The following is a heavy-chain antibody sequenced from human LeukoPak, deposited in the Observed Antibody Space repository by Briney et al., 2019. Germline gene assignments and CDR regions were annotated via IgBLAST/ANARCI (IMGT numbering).Heavy chain of an antibody. Sequence: GGSLRLSCAASGFTFSSYGMHWVRQAPGKGLECGAIISYDGSNKYYTDSVKGRFTISRDNSKNTLYLQMNSLRAEDTAVYYCAKSGIEAAGSLVYFDYWGQGTLVTASS. V-gene: IGHV3-30*18. CDR1: GFTFSSYG. J-gene: IGHJ4*02. CDR3: AKSGIEAAGSLVYFDY. CDR2: ISYDGSNK. D-gene: IGHD6-13*01.